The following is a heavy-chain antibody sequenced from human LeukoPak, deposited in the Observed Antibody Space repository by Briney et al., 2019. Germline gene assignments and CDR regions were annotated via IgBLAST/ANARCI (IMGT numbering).Heavy chain of an antibody. Sequence: APVKVSCKASGYTFTSYGISWVGQAPGQGLEWMGWISAYNGNTNYAQKLQGRVTMTTDTSTGTAYMELRSLRSDDTAVYYCARDTQPAMIVVNMGGYWGQGTLVTVSS. CDR3: ARDTQPAMIVVNMGGY. J-gene: IGHJ4*02. V-gene: IGHV1-18*01. CDR2: ISAYNGNT. CDR1: GYTFTSYG. D-gene: IGHD3-22*01.